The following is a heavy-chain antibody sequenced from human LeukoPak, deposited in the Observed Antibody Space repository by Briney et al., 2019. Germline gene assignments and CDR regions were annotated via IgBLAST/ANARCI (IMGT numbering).Heavy chain of an antibody. V-gene: IGHV3-48*03. J-gene: IGHJ6*02. CDR3: ARDYSDYGGNSRGYGMDV. CDR1: GFTFSSYE. D-gene: IGHD4-23*01. Sequence: GGSLRLSCAASGFTFSSYEMNWVRQAPGKGLEWVSYISSSGSTIYYADSVKVRFTISRDNAKNSLYLQMNSLRAEDTAVYYCARDYSDYGGNSRGYGMDVWGQGTTVTVSS. CDR2: ISSSGSTI.